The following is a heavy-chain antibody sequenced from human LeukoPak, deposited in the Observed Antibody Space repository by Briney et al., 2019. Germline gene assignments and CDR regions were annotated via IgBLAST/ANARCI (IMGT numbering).Heavy chain of an antibody. Sequence: GGSLRLSCAASGFTFNRYGMSWVRQAPGMGLEWVSYISSSSSTIYYADSVKGRFTISRDNAKNSVSLQMNSLRAEDTAVYYCAAAGDYWGQGTLVTVSS. J-gene: IGHJ4*02. CDR3: AAAGDY. V-gene: IGHV3-48*01. CDR1: GFTFNRYG. D-gene: IGHD6-13*01. CDR2: ISSSSSTI.